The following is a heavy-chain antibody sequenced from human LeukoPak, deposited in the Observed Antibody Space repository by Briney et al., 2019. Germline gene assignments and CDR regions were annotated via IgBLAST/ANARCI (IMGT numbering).Heavy chain of an antibody. J-gene: IGHJ3*02. CDR3: AARWGYNAFDI. CDR2: IYGGGGT. D-gene: IGHD5-18*01. Sequence: GGSLRLSCAAYGFTVSSNAMSWVRQAPGKGLEWVSVIYGGGGTFYADSVRGRFTISRDNSKNTLYLQMNSLRAEDTAVYYCAARWGYNAFDIWGHGTMVTVSS. CDR1: GFTVSSNA. V-gene: IGHV3-53*01.